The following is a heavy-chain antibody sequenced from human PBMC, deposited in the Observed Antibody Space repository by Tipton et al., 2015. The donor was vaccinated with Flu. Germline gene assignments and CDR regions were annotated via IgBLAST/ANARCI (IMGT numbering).Heavy chain of an antibody. V-gene: IGHV5-51*01. J-gene: IGHJ3*02. CDR2: IYPGDSDT. CDR3: ARPSQWDDAFDI. D-gene: IGHD1-26*01. CDR1: GYTFTSYW. Sequence: QLVQSGAEVKKPGASVKVSCKASGYTFTSYWIGWVRQMPGKGLEWMGIIYPGDSDTRYSPSFQGQVTISADKSISTAYLQWSSLKASDTAMYYCARPSQWDDAFDIWGQGTMVTVSS.